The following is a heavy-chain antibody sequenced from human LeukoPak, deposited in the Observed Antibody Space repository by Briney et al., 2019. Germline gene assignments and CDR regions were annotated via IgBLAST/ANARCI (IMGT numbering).Heavy chain of an antibody. CDR3: ARPLFQGAHYDYYMDV. J-gene: IGHJ6*03. D-gene: IGHD4/OR15-4a*01. V-gene: IGHV3-23*01. Sequence: PGGSLRLSCAASGFTFSSYAMIWVRQAPGKGLEWVASISGRGESTNYADSVKGRFTISRDNSQNTLHLQMNSLRAEDTAGYYCARPLFQGAHYDYYMDVWGKGTTVTVSS. CDR2: ISGRGEST. CDR1: GFTFSSYA.